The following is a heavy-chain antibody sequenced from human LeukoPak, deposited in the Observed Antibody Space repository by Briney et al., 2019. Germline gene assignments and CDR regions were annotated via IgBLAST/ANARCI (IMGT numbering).Heavy chain of an antibody. Sequence: PGGSLRLSCAASGFIFSSYAMNWVRQAPGKGLEWVAVISGGGSTTIYADSVKGRFTISRDNSKNTLYLQMNSLRPEDSAVYYCTRVEWLLGPFDYWGQGTLVTVSS. J-gene: IGHJ4*02. D-gene: IGHD5-12*01. CDR2: ISGGGSTT. CDR1: GFIFSSYA. CDR3: TRVEWLLGPFDY. V-gene: IGHV3-23*01.